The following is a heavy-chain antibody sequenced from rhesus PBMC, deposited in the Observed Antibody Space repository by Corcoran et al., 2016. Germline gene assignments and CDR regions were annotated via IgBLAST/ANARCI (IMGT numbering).Heavy chain of an antibody. J-gene: IGHJ5-1*01. D-gene: IGHD2-39*01. V-gene: IGHV4-99*01. CDR1: GYSIRSGYY. CDR3: ARTPGNRFDV. CDR2: ISGISGST. Sequence: QVQLQESGPGLVKPSETLSLTCAVSGYSIRSGYYWGWMRLPPGKGLEYIGYISGISGSTYYNPSLKSRVTIAKDTSKNQFSLKLSSVTAADTAVYYCARTPGNRFDVWGPGVLVTVSS.